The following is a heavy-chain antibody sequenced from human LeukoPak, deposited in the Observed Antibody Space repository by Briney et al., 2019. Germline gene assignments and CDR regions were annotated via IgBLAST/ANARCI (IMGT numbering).Heavy chain of an antibody. J-gene: IGHJ4*02. V-gene: IGHV5-51*01. Sequence: ESLKISFKCSDYNFAHFWIAWVRHMPGEGLELMGIIYPGDSDTRYSPSFEGQVTFSVDKSNTTAYLEWSSLKASDTAMYYCARAVVGGTGMGYWGQGTLVTVSS. CDR3: ARAVVGGTGMGY. D-gene: IGHD1-26*01. CDR2: IYPGDSDT. CDR1: DYNFAHFW.